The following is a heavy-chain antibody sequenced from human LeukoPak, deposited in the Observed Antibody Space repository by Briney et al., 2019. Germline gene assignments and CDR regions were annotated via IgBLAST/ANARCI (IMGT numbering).Heavy chain of an antibody. Sequence: ASVKVSCKASGYTFTSYDINWVRQATGQGLEWMGWMNPNSGNTGYAQKFQGRVTMTRNTSISTAYMELSSLRSEDTAVYYCARSSANPGEVWFGELLYYYYYMDVWGKGTTVTISS. V-gene: IGHV1-8*01. D-gene: IGHD3-10*01. CDR1: GYTFTSYD. CDR3: ARSSANPGEVWFGELLYYYYYMDV. CDR2: MNPNSGNT. J-gene: IGHJ6*03.